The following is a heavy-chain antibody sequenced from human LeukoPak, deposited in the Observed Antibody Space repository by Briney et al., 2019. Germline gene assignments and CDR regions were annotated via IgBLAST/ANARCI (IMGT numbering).Heavy chain of an antibody. CDR3: ARLIPPNRRRYYFDY. CDR1: GGSFSGYY. D-gene: IGHD1-14*01. J-gene: IGHJ4*02. CDR2: INHSGST. V-gene: IGHV4-34*01. Sequence: SETLSLTCAVYGGSFSGYYWSWIRQPPGKGLEWIGEINHSGSTNYNPSLKSRDTISVDTSKNQFSLKLSSVTAADTAVYYCARLIPPNRRRYYFDYWGQGTLVTVSS.